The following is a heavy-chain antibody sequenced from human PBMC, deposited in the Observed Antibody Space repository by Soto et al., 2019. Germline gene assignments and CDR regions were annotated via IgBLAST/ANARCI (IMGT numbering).Heavy chain of an antibody. CDR3: ARDERGTCTSSSCYYFDY. D-gene: IGHD2-2*01. CDR1: GYTFTRYG. V-gene: IGHV1-18*04. Sequence: GASVKVSCKASGYTFTRYGFSWVRQAPGQGLEWMEWTSADNGDTNYAPKLQGRVTLTTDTSTGTAYMELRSLRSDDTAVYYCARDERGTCTSSSCYYFDYWGQGTLVTVSS. CDR2: TSADNGDT. J-gene: IGHJ4*02.